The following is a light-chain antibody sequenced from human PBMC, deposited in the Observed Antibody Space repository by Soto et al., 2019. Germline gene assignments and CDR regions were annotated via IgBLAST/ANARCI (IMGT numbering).Light chain of an antibody. CDR1: QSVLYSSNNKNY. J-gene: IGKJ2*01. CDR3: QQYYGTPYT. CDR2: WAS. Sequence: DIVMTQSPDSLAVSLGERATINCKSSQSVLYSSNNKNYLAWYQQKPGQPPKLLIYWASTRESGVPDRFSGSGSGTDFTLTISSLQAEDVAVYYCQQYYGTPYTFGQGNKLEIK. V-gene: IGKV4-1*01.